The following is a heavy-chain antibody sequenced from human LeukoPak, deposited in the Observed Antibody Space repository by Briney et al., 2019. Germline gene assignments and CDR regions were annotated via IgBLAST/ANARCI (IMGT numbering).Heavy chain of an antibody. Sequence: AASVKVSCKASGYTFTGYYMHWVRQAPGQGLEWMGWINPNSGGTNYAQKFQGRVTMTRDTSISTAYMELSRLRSDDTAVYYRARVTRRMDYYDSSGFFDYWGQGTLVTVSS. D-gene: IGHD3-22*01. CDR2: INPNSGGT. CDR3: ARVTRRMDYYDSSGFFDY. V-gene: IGHV1-2*02. CDR1: GYTFTGYY. J-gene: IGHJ4*02.